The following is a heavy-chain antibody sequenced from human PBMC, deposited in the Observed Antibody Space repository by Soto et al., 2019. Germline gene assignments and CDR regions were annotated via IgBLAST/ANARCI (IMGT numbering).Heavy chain of an antibody. D-gene: IGHD2-2*01. CDR1: GGSFSGYY. CDR2: INHSGST. J-gene: IGHJ4*02. V-gene: IGHV4-34*01. CDR3: ARGRYCSSTSCYLNYFDY. Sequence: PSETLSLTCAVYGGSFSGYYWSWIRQPPGKGLGWIGEINHSGSTNYNPSLKSRVTISVDTSKNQFSLKLSSVTAADTAVYYCARGRYCSSTSCYLNYFDYWGQGTLVTVSS.